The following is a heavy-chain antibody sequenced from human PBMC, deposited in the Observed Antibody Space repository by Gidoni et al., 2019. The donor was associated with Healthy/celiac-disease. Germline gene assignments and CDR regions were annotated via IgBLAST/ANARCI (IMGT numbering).Heavy chain of an antibody. J-gene: IGHJ5*02. CDR3: ARERYCSSTSCSIRANWFDP. D-gene: IGHD2-2*01. Sequence: QVQLQESGPGLVKPSETLSLTCTVSGGSISSYYWSWIRQPPGKGLEWIGYIYYSGSTNYNPSLKSRVTISVDTSKNQFSLKLSSVTAADTAVYYCARERYCSSTSCSIRANWFDPWGQGTLVTVSS. V-gene: IGHV4-59*01. CDR2: IYYSGST. CDR1: GGSISSYY.